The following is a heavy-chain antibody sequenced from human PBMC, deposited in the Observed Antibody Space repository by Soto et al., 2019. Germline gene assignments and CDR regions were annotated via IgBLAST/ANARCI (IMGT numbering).Heavy chain of an antibody. J-gene: IGHJ4*02. CDR3: ARGLIAAAGYYFDY. V-gene: IGHV4-59*01. Sequence: PSETLSLTCTVSGDSISAYSWSWVRQPPGKGLEWIGNIHYNGNTKYSPSLKSRVTMSVDTSKNHFSLRLISVTAADTAVYYCARGLIAAAGYYFDYWGQGTLVTVSS. CDR2: IHYNGNT. CDR1: GDSISAYS. D-gene: IGHD6-13*01.